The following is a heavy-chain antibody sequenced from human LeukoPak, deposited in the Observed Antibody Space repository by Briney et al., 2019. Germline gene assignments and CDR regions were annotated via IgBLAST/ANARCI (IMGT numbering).Heavy chain of an antibody. J-gene: IGHJ5*02. CDR2: IYHSGIT. Sequence: SETLSLTCTVSGYYISSGYYWDWIRQPPGKGLEWIGSIYHSGITYYNPSLKSRVTISVDTSKNQFSLKLSSVTAADTAVYYCVREWPNMSWGQGTLVTVSS. CDR3: VREWPNMS. CDR1: GYYISSGYY. D-gene: IGHD2-8*01. V-gene: IGHV4-38-2*02.